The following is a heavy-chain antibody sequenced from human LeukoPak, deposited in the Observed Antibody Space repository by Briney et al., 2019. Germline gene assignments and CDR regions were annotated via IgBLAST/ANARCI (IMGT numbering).Heavy chain of an antibody. D-gene: IGHD3-22*01. J-gene: IGHJ6*02. V-gene: IGHV5-51*01. Sequence: GESLKISCKGSGYSFTSYWIGWVRQMPGKGLEWMGMIYPGDSDTRYSPSFQGQVTISADKSISTAYLQWSSLRASDTAMYYCAYSSGNPGGYYYGMDVWGQGTTVTVSS. CDR1: GYSFTSYW. CDR2: IYPGDSDT. CDR3: AYSSGNPGGYYYGMDV.